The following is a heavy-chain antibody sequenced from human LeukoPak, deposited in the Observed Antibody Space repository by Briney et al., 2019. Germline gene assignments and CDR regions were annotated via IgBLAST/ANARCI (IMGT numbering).Heavy chain of an antibody. D-gene: IGHD5-12*01. Sequence: GGSLRLSCSASGFTFSNYAMTWVRQAPGKGLEWVSSISNSGATTYYADSVKGRFTVSRDNSKNTLYLQMISLRVDDTAVYYCAKDPLWATTPHFAHWGQGTLVIVSS. J-gene: IGHJ4*02. V-gene: IGHV3-23*01. CDR3: AKDPLWATTPHFAH. CDR2: ISNSGATT. CDR1: GFTFSNYA.